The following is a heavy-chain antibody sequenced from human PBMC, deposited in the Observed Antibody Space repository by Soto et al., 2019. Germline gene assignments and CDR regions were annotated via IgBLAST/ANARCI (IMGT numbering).Heavy chain of an antibody. CDR2: MSRSGST. J-gene: IGHJ4*02. V-gene: IGHV4-38-2*01. Sequence: SETLSLTCAVSGYSISSGHYWGWIRQPPGKGLEWIGSMSRSGSTYYNPSLKSRVTISVHTSQNQFSLYLTSVTAADTAVYYCARGGGSYYRQGYFDYWGQGSLVTVSS. CDR1: GYSISSGHY. D-gene: IGHD1-26*01. CDR3: ARGGGSYYRQGYFDY.